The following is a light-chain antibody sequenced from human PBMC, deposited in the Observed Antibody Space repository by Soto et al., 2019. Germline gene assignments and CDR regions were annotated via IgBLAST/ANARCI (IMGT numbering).Light chain of an antibody. J-gene: IGLJ1*01. V-gene: IGLV2-8*01. CDR2: EVN. Sequence: QSALTQPPSASGSPGQSVTISCTGTSSDVGTYNYVSWYQQHPGKAPKLMIYEVNKRPAGVPDRFSGSKSGIMASLTVSGLQAEDEADYYCSSYTTSSTYVFGTGTKVTVL. CDR1: SSDVGTYNY. CDR3: SSYTTSSTYV.